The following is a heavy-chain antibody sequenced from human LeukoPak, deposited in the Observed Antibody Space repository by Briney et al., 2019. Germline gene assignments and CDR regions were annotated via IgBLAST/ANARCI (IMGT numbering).Heavy chain of an antibody. J-gene: IGHJ4*02. CDR3: ARGGGLRRTFDY. CDR2: ISSGGSTI. CDR1: GFTFSSYE. V-gene: IGHV3-48*03. Sequence: SGGSLRLSCAASGFTFSSYEMNWVRQAPGKGLEWVSYISSGGSTIYYADSVKGRFTSSRVNAKNSLYLQMNSLRAEDTAVYYCARGGGLRRTFDYWGQGTLVTVSS. D-gene: IGHD4-17*01.